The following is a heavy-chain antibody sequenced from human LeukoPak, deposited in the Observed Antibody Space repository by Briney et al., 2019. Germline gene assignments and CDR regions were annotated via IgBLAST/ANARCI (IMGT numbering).Heavy chain of an antibody. CDR2: IYYSGST. CDR1: GGSISSYY. CDR3: ARRSPWDHYYYGMDV. D-gene: IGHD1-26*01. J-gene: IGHJ6*02. V-gene: IGHV4-59*08. Sequence: SETLSLTCTVSGGSISSYYWSWIRQPPGKGLEWIGYIYYSGSTNYNPSLKSRVTISVDTSKNQFSLRLSSVTAADTAVYYCARRSPWDHYYYGMDVWGQGTTVTVSS.